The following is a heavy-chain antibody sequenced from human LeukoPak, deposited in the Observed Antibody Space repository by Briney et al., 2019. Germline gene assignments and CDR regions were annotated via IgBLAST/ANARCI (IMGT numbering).Heavy chain of an antibody. V-gene: IGHV1-69*02. CDR3: ARFDYGSGSYDDY. D-gene: IGHD3-10*01. Sequence: SAKVSCKASGGTFSSYTISWVRQAPGQGLEWMGRIIPILGIANYAQKFQGRVTITADKSTSTAYMELSSLRSEDTAVYYCARFDYGSGSYDDYWGQGTLVTVSS. J-gene: IGHJ4*02. CDR2: IIPILGIA. CDR1: GGTFSSYT.